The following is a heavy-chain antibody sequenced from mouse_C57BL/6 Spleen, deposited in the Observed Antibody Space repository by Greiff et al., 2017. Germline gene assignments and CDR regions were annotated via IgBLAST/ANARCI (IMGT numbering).Heavy chain of an antibody. J-gene: IGHJ3*01. CDR2: IDPTDSHT. CDR1: GYTFTSYW. Sequence: QVQLQQPGDELVMPGASVKLSCKASGYTFTSYWMPWVKQRPGQGLEWIGEIDPTDSHTHYNQKFKGKSTLTEDKSSSTAYMQLSSLTSEDSAVYCGASGGSFAYWGQGTLVTVSA. CDR3: ASGGSFAY. V-gene: IGHV1-69*01.